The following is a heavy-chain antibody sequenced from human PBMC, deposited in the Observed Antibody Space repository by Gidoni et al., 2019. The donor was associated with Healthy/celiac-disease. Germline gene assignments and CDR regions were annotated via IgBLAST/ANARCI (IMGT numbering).Heavy chain of an antibody. CDR1: GFTFSNAW. CDR2: IKTKTDGGTT. Sequence: EVQLVASGGDLVKPGGSLRLSCAASGFTFSNAWMCWVRQAPGKWLECVGRIKTKTDGGTTAYAAPVNGRFTISRDDSKNTLYLQINSLKTEDTAVYYCTTDQGCLFSQAQDYGGQGTLVTVSS. CDR3: TTDQGCLFSQAQDY. J-gene: IGHJ4*02. V-gene: IGHV3-15*01. D-gene: IGHD3-10*02.